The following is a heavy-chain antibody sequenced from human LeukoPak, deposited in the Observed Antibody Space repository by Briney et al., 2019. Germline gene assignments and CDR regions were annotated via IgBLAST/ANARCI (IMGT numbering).Heavy chain of an antibody. Sequence: AETLSLACTVTGASISSQYWCWIRQTPGTGLEWIGHIYDRGSTTYNPSLKSRVSISVDTSRNQFSLNLRSVTAGDTAVYYCAKIEVGRFDPWGQGTLVTVSS. D-gene: IGHD1-26*01. CDR2: IYDRGST. V-gene: IGHV4-59*11. J-gene: IGHJ5*02. CDR1: GASISSQY. CDR3: AKIEVGRFDP.